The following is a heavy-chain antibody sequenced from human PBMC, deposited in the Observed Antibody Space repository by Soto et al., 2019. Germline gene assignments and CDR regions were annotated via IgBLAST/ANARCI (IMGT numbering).Heavy chain of an antibody. J-gene: IGHJ4*02. Sequence: GGSLRLSCAASGFTFSNYAMSWVRQAPGKGLEWVSAISGSGGSTYYADSVEGRFTIARDNSKNTLSLQMNSLRVDDTALYYCAKAPASSLAASRPFDYWGQGTLVTVSS. CDR1: GFTFSNYA. CDR2: ISGSGGST. CDR3: AKAPASSLAASRPFDY. V-gene: IGHV3-23*01. D-gene: IGHD6-6*01.